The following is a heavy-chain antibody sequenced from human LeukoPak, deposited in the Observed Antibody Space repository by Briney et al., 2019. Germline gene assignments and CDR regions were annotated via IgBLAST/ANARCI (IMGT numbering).Heavy chain of an antibody. CDR3: ARWGTY. D-gene: IGHD7-27*01. V-gene: IGHV4-61*01. CDR1: GGSVSSGTYF. J-gene: IGHJ4*02. Sequence: SETLSLTCTVSGGSVSSGTYFWTWVRQPPGKGLEWIGHIHYSVTTNYNPSLKSRVTMSLDTSKNQFSLKLTSVTAADTAIYFCARWGTYWGQGILVTVSS. CDR2: IHYSVTT.